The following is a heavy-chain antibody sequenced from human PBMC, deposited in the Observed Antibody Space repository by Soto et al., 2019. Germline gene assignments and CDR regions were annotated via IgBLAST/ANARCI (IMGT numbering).Heavy chain of an antibody. J-gene: IGHJ3*02. CDR2: IRGTT. CDR3: ARDDSFAFDI. Sequence: GGSMRLSCAASGFTFTSYSMNWVRQAPGKGLEWVSYIRGTTHYADSVKGRFTISRDNARSSLYLQMNSLRADDTAVYYCARDDSFAFDIWGQGTMVTVSS. CDR1: GFTFTSYS. V-gene: IGHV3-48*01. D-gene: IGHD2-21*01.